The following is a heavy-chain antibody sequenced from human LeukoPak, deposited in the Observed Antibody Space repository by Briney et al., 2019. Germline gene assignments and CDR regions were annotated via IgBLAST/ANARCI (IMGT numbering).Heavy chain of an antibody. CDR1: GGSISSGGYY. D-gene: IGHD3-3*01. CDR3: ARVRITIFGVVSPYFDY. V-gene: IGHV4-61*08. Sequence: SETLSLTCTVSGGSISSGGYYWSWIRQHPGKGLEWIGYIYYSGSTNYNPSLKSRVTISVDTSKNQFSLKLSSVTAADTAVYYCARVRITIFGVVSPYFDYWGQGTLVTVSS. J-gene: IGHJ4*02. CDR2: IYYSGST.